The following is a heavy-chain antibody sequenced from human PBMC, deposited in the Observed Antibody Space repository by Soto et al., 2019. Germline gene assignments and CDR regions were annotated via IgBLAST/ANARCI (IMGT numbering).Heavy chain of an antibody. D-gene: IGHD3-3*01. CDR3: ARSYYDFWSGPYYYYYYGMDV. J-gene: IGHJ6*02. V-gene: IGHV4-59*01. CDR2: IYYSGST. Sequence: PSETLSLTCTVSGGSISSYYWSWIRQPPGKGLEWIGYIYYSGSTNYNPSLKSRVTISVDTSKNQFSLKLSSVTAADTAVYYCARSYYDFWSGPYYYYYYGMDVWGQGTTVTVSS. CDR1: GGSISSYY.